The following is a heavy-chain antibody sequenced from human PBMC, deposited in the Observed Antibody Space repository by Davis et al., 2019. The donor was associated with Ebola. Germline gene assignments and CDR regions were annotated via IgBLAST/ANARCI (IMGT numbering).Heavy chain of an antibody. CDR2: ISRSVGST. J-gene: IGHJ4*02. Sequence: PGGSLRLSCAASGFTFSTYAMSWVRQAPGKGLEWVSGISRSVGSTHYADSVKGRFTISRDNSKNTLYLQMNSLRAEDTAVYYCAKDLDYDSSGPHFDYWGQGTLVTVSS. D-gene: IGHD3-22*01. CDR1: GFTFSTYA. CDR3: AKDLDYDSSGPHFDY. V-gene: IGHV3-23*01.